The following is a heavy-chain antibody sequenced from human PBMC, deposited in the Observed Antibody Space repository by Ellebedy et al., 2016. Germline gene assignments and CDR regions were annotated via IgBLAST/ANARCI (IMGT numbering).Heavy chain of an antibody. V-gene: IGHV5-51*01. CDR2: IYPGDSDT. CDR1: GYSFTSYW. J-gene: IGHJ6*02. Sequence: GESLKISCKGSGYSFTSYWIGWVRQMPGKGLEWMGIIYPGDSDTRYSPSFQGQVTISADKSISTAYLQWSSLKASDTAMYYCARHKIIPGIGRGPVDMDVWGQGTTVTVSS. CDR3: ARHKIIPGIGRGPVDMDV. D-gene: IGHD6-13*01.